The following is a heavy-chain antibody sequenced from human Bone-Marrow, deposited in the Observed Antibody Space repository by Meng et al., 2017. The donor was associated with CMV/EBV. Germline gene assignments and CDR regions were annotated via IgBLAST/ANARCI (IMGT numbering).Heavy chain of an antibody. V-gene: IGHV3-21*01. Sequence: GESLKISCAASGFTVSSYSMNWVRQAPGKGLEWVSSISSSSSYIYYADSVKGRFTISRDNAKNSLYLQMNSLRAEDTAVYYCARDFGSSFDYWGQGTLVTVSS. J-gene: IGHJ4*02. CDR3: ARDFGSSFDY. D-gene: IGHD6-6*01. CDR2: ISSSSSYI. CDR1: GFTVSSYS.